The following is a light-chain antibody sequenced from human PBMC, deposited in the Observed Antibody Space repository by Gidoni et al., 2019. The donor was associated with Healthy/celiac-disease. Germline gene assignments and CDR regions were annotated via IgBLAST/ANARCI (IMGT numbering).Light chain of an antibody. J-gene: IGKJ1*01. Sequence: DIQMTQSPSTLSASVGDRVTITCRASQSISSRLAWYQQKPGKAPKLLIYKASSLESGFPSRFSGSGSGTECTLTISSRQPDDFATYYCQHYNSYPWTFGQGTKVEIK. CDR1: QSISSR. V-gene: IGKV1-5*03. CDR3: QHYNSYPWT. CDR2: KAS.